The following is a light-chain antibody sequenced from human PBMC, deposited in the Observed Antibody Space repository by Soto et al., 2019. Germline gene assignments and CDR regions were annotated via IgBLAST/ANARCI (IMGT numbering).Light chain of an antibody. CDR3: QTWGTGSWV. CDR2: LDSDGTH. Sequence: QLMLTQSPSASASLGASVKLTCTLSSGHGSYAIAWHQQQPEKGPRYLMNLDSDGTHNKGDGIPDRFSGSSSGAERYLTISSLQSEDEADYYCQTWGTGSWVFGGGTKLTVL. J-gene: IGLJ3*02. CDR1: SGHGSYA. V-gene: IGLV4-69*02.